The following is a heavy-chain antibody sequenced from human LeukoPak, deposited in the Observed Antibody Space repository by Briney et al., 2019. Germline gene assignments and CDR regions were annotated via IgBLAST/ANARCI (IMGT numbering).Heavy chain of an antibody. Sequence: SETLSLTCAVYGGSFSGYYWSWIRQPPGKGLEWIGEINHSGSTNYNPSLKSRVTISVDTSKNQFSLKLSSVTAADTAVYYCARAGSRYVRYGMGVWGKGTTVTVSS. CDR2: INHSGST. CDR3: ARAGSRYVRYGMGV. J-gene: IGHJ6*04. CDR1: GGSFSGYY. V-gene: IGHV4-34*01. D-gene: IGHD6-13*01.